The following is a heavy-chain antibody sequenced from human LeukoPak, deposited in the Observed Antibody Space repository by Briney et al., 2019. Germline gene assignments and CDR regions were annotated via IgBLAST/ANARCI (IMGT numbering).Heavy chain of an antibody. D-gene: IGHD3-22*01. CDR3: AKRGVVIRVILVGFHKEAYYFDS. CDR2: ISGSGGGT. Sequence: PGGSLRLSCAVSGITLSNYGMSWVRQAPGKGLECVGGISGSGGGTNYADSVKGRFTISRDNPKNTLYLQMNSLRAEDTALYFCAKRGVVIRVILVGFHKEAYYFDSWGQGALVTVSS. V-gene: IGHV3-23*01. CDR1: GITLSNYG. J-gene: IGHJ4*02.